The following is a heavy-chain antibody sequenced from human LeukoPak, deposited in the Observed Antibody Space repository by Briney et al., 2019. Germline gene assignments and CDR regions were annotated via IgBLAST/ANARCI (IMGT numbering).Heavy chain of an antibody. CDR1: GFTFSSYA. CDR2: ISGSGGST. J-gene: IGHJ4*02. Sequence: GGSPRLSCAASGFTFSSYAMSWVRQAPGKGLEWVSAISGSGGSTYYADSVKGRFTISRDNSKNTLYLQMNSLRAEDTAVYYCAKADRATWYYDFWSGYSRSYYFDYWGQGTLVTVSS. CDR3: AKADRATWYYDFWSGYSRSYYFDY. V-gene: IGHV3-23*01. D-gene: IGHD3-3*01.